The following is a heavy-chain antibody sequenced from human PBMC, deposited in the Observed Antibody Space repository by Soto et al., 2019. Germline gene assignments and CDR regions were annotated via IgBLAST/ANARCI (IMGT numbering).Heavy chain of an antibody. CDR2: ISGSGGST. CDR3: AKDGGSGWYLRPYYFDY. J-gene: IGHJ4*02. Sequence: PGGSLRLSCAASGFTFSSYAMSWVRQAPGKGLEWVSAISGSGGSTYYADSVKGRFTISRDNSKNTLYLQMNSLRAEDTAVYYCAKDGGSGWYLRPYYFDYWGQGTLDTVSS. D-gene: IGHD6-19*01. CDR1: GFTFSSYA. V-gene: IGHV3-23*01.